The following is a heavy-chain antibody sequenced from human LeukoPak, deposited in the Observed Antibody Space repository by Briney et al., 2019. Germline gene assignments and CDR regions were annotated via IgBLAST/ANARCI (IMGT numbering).Heavy chain of an antibody. CDR2: ISAYNGNT. CDR3: ARDAVRYNWNYDWFDP. Sequence: ASVRVSCKASGYTFTSYGISWVRQAPGQGLVWMGWISAYNGNTNYAQKLQGRVTMTTDTSTSTAYMELRSLRSDDTAVYYCARDAVRYNWNYDWFDPWGQGTLVTVSS. J-gene: IGHJ5*02. D-gene: IGHD1-7*01. CDR1: GYTFTSYG. V-gene: IGHV1-18*01.